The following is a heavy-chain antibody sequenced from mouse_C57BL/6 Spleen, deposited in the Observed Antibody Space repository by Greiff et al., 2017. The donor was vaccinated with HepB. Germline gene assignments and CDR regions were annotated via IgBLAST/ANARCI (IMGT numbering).Heavy chain of an antibody. CDR2: IHPSDSDT. Sequence: QVQLQQPGAELVKPGASVKVSCKASGYTFTSYWMHWVKQRPGQGLEWIGRIHPSDSDTNYNQKFKGKATLTVDKSSSTAYMQLSSLTSEDSAVYYCAMGYEYDRFPSYWGQGTLVTVSA. CDR1: GYTFTSYW. D-gene: IGHD2-4*01. V-gene: IGHV1-74*01. J-gene: IGHJ3*01. CDR3: AMGYEYDRFPSY.